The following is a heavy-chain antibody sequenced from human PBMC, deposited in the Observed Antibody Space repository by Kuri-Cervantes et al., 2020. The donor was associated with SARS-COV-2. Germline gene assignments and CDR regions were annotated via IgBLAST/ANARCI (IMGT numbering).Heavy chain of an antibody. CDR3: ARANGDYQIEIDYYYYYYMDV. J-gene: IGHJ6*03. Sequence: ESLKISCTVSGGSISSYYWSWIRQPAGKGLEWIGRIYTSGSTNYNPSLKSRVTISVDRSKNQFSLKLSSVTAADTAVYYCARANGDYQIEIDYYYYYYMDVWGKGTTVTVSS. D-gene: IGHD4-17*01. CDR2: IYTSGST. V-gene: IGHV4-4*07. CDR1: GGSISSYY.